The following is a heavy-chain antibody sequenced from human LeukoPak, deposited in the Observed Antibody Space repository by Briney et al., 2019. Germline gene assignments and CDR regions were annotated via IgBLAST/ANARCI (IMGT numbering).Heavy chain of an antibody. CDR1: GYTFTGYY. V-gene: IGHV1-2*02. D-gene: IGHD3/OR15-3a*01. CDR3: AREGDFWKYNWFDP. J-gene: IGHJ5*02. Sequence: ASVKVSCKASGYTFTGYYMHWVRQAPGQGLEWMGWINPNSGGTNYAQKFQGRVTMTRDTSISTAYMELSRLRSDDTAVYYCAREGDFWKYNWFDPWGQGTLVTVSS. CDR2: INPNSGGT.